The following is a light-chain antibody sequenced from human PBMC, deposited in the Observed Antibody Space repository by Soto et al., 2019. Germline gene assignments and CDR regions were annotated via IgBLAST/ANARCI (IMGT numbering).Light chain of an antibody. CDR2: EVS. V-gene: IGLV2-11*01. CDR1: SSDVGGYNY. CDR3: CSYAGSPYV. Sequence: QSALTQPRSVSGSPGQSVTISCTGTSSDVGGYNYVSWYQQYPGKAPKLMIYEVSKRPSRVPDRFSGSKSGNTASLTISGVQAEDEADYYCCSYAGSPYVXGTGTKLTVL. J-gene: IGLJ1*01.